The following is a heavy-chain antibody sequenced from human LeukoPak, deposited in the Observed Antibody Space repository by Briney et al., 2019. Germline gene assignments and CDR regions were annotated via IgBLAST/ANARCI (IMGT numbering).Heavy chain of an antibody. D-gene: IGHD1-26*01. CDR1: GGSISSGVYS. CDR3: ARACGGSYYWDYFDY. V-gene: IGHV4-30-2*01. J-gene: IGHJ4*02. Sequence: SETLSLTCAVPGGSISSGVYSWSWVRQPPGKGLEWIGELFHSGSTNNNPSLNSRVTLSVDKSKNQFSLNLSSVPAADTAVYYCARACGGSYYWDYFDYWGQGTLVTVSS. CDR2: LFHSGST.